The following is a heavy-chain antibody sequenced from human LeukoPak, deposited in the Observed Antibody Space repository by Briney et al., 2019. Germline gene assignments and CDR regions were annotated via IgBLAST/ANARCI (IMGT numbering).Heavy chain of an antibody. CDR2: INPNSGGT. Sequence: ASVKVSCKASGYTFTGYYMHWVRQAPGQGLEWMEWINPNSGGTNYAQKFQGRVTMTRDTSISTAYMELSRLRSDDTAVYYCARGPGVGMSVDYWGQGTLVTVSS. CDR3: ARGPGVGMSVDY. D-gene: IGHD7-27*01. CDR1: GYTFTGYY. V-gene: IGHV1-2*02. J-gene: IGHJ4*02.